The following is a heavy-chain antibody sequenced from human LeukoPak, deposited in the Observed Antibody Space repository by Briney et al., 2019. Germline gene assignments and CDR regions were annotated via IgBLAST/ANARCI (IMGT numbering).Heavy chain of an antibody. Sequence: PGGSLRLSCAASGFTFDDYGMSWVRQAPGKGLEWVSYISSSSSTIYYADSVKGRFTISRDSAKNSLFLQMNSLRAEDTAVYYCASGYSYGYYYFDYWGQGTLVTVSS. J-gene: IGHJ4*02. V-gene: IGHV3-48*04. D-gene: IGHD5-18*01. CDR3: ASGYSYGYYYFDY. CDR2: ISSSSSTI. CDR1: GFTFDDYG.